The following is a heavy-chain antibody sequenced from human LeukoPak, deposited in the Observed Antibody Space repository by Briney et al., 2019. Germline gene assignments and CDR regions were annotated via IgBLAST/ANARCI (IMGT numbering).Heavy chain of an antibody. CDR2: IYYYGST. D-gene: IGHD6-13*01. Sequence: SSETLSLTCTVSGGSISSSSYYWGWIRQPPGKGLEWIGSIYYYGSTYYSPSLKSRVTISVDTSKNQFSLKLSSVTAADTAVYYCARGVIAAGGNDFDYWGQGTLVTVSS. V-gene: IGHV4-39*07. CDR3: ARGVIAAGGNDFDY. CDR1: GGSISSSSYY. J-gene: IGHJ4*02.